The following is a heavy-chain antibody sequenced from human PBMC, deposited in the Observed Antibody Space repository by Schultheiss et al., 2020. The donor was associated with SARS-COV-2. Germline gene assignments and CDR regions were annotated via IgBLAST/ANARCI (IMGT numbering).Heavy chain of an antibody. J-gene: IGHJ5*02. CDR2: INHSGST. D-gene: IGHD6-6*01. CDR1: GGSFSDYY. CDR3: ARAGYSSSNWFDP. Sequence: SETLSLTCAVYGGSFSDYYWNWIRQAPGKGLEWIGEINHSGSTNYNPSLKSRVTISVDTSKNQFSLKLSSVTAADTAVYYCARAGYSSSNWFDPWGQGTLVTVSS. V-gene: IGHV4-34*01.